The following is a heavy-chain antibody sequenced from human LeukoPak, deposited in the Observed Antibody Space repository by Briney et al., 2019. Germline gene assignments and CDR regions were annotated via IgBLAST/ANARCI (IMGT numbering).Heavy chain of an antibody. CDR2: ISWNSGSI. J-gene: IGHJ6*02. CDR1: GFAFDDYA. V-gene: IGHV3-9*01. Sequence: PGRSLRLSCVASGFAFDDYAMHWVRQVAGKGLEWVSGISWNSGSIDYADSVKGRFTISRDNAKKSLYLQMNSLRAEDTALYYCARARDAMDVWGQGTPVTVSS. CDR3: ARARDAMDV.